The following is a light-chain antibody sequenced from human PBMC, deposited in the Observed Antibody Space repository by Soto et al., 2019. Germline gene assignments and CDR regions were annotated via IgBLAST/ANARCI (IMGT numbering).Light chain of an antibody. V-gene: IGLV2-8*01. CDR1: SSDIGGYNY. Sequence: QSALTQPPSASGSPGQSVTISCTGTSSDIGGYNYVSWYQQHPGKAPKLMIYELSKRPSGVPDRFSGSKSGNTASLTVSGLQAEDEADYYCSSHAGSNSFVVFGGGTKVTVL. CDR3: SSHAGSNSFVV. CDR2: ELS. J-gene: IGLJ2*01.